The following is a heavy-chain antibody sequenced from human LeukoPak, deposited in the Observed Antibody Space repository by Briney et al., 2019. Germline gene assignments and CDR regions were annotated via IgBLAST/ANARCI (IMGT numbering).Heavy chain of an antibody. D-gene: IGHD3-3*02. CDR1: GGSISSNNW. J-gene: IGHJ4*02. Sequence: KPSGTLSLTCAVSGGSISSNNWWSGVRQPPGKGLEGTREICHSGSTNSNPALKSRATPSVDKTKSKLSLKMTSVPEAATAVYYCARARRALFDYWGQRTLVTVST. V-gene: IGHV4-4*02. CDR3: ARARRALFDY. CDR2: ICHSGST.